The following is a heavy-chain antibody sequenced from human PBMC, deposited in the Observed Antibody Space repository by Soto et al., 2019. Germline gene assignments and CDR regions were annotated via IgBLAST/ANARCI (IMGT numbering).Heavy chain of an antibody. Sequence: ASVKVSCKASGYTFTTYGISWVRQAPGQGLEWMGWISAYNGNTNYAQKLQGRVTMTTDTSTSTAYMELRSLRSDDTAVYYCARDCSSTSCYPYYYYGMDVWGQGTTVTVSS. J-gene: IGHJ6*02. CDR3: ARDCSSTSCYPYYYYGMDV. CDR2: ISAYNGNT. D-gene: IGHD2-2*01. V-gene: IGHV1-18*04. CDR1: GYTFTTYG.